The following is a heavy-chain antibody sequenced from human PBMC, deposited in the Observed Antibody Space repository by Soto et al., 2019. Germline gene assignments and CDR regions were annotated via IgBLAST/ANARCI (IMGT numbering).Heavy chain of an antibody. Sequence: EVQLVESGGGLVKPGGSLRLSCAASGFTFSNAWMNWVRQAPGKGLEWVGRIKSKTDGGTIDYAAPVKGRFTISRXXSKNTLYLQMNSLKTEDTAVYYCTTVVVAATLSDYWGQGTLVTVSS. CDR3: TTVVVAATLSDY. CDR1: GFTFSNAW. V-gene: IGHV3-15*07. J-gene: IGHJ4*02. D-gene: IGHD2-15*01. CDR2: IKSKTDGGTI.